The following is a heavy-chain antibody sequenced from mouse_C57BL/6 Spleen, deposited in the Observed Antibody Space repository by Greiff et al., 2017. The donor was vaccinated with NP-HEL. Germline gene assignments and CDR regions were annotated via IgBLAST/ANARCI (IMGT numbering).Heavy chain of an antibody. Sequence: VQLQQSGPELVKPGASVKMSCKASGYTFTDYNMHWVKQSHGKSLEWIGYINPNNGGTSYNQKFKGKATLTVNKSSSTAYMELRSLTSEDSAVYYCARSLYYYGSSYLYAMDYWGQGTSVTVSS. CDR2: INPNNGGT. CDR1: GYTFTDYN. V-gene: IGHV1-22*01. CDR3: ARSLYYYGSSYLYAMDY. J-gene: IGHJ4*01. D-gene: IGHD1-1*01.